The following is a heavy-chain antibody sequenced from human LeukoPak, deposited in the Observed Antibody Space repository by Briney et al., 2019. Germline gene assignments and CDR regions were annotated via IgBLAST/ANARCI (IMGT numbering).Heavy chain of an antibody. CDR3: ARDTPYGSGRGAFDI. CDR2: ISSSSSYI. J-gene: IGHJ3*02. Sequence: GGSLRLSCAAPGITFSSYSMNWVRQAPGKGLEWVSSISSSSSYIYYADSVKGRFTISRDNAKNSLYLQMNSLRAEDTAVYYCARDTPYGSGRGAFDIWGQGTMVTVSS. D-gene: IGHD3-10*01. CDR1: GITFSSYS. V-gene: IGHV3-21*01.